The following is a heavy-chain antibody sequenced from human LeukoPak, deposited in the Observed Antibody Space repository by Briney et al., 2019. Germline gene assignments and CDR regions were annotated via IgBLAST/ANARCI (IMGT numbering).Heavy chain of an antibody. CDR3: ARLRLTGYQGFFDY. CDR1: GGTFSSYA. CDR2: IIPIFGTA. D-gene: IGHD3-9*01. V-gene: IGHV1-69*13. J-gene: IGHJ4*02. Sequence: ASVKVSCKASGGTFSSYAISWVRQAPGQGLEWMGGIIPIFGTANYAQKFQGGVTITADESTSTAYMELSSLRSEDTAVYYCARLRLTGYQGFFDYWGQGTLVTVSS.